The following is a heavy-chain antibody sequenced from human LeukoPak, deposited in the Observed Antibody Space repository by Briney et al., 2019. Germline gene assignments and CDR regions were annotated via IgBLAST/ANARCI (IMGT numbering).Heavy chain of an antibody. CDR3: ARKGGLGTYGIFDY. CDR1: GGTFSSYT. D-gene: IGHD3-10*01. Sequence: SVKVSCKASGGTFSSYTIGWVRQAPGQGLEWMGRIIPILGEPDYAQKFQGRVTITADMSTSTAYMELSSLRSEDTAVYYCARKGGLGTYGIFDYWGQGTLVTVSS. CDR2: IIPILGEP. J-gene: IGHJ4*02. V-gene: IGHV1-69*02.